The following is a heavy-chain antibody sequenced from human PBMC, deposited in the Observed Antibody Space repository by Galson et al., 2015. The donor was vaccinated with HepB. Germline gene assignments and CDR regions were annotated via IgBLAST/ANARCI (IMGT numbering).Heavy chain of an antibody. Sequence: SLRLSCAASGFVFSSYEMNWVRQAPGKGLEWISYISASGSTTSYADSVKGRFTISRDNAKNSVYLQMNSLSVEDTAIYYCASEGIEWELRYFDFWGQGSLVTVSA. CDR3: ASEGIEWELRYFDF. D-gene: IGHD1-26*01. CDR2: ISASGSTT. J-gene: IGHJ4*02. CDR1: GFVFSSYE. V-gene: IGHV3-48*03.